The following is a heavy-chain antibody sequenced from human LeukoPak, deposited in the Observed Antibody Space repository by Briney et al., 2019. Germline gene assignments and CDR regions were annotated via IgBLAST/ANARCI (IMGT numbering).Heavy chain of an antibody. D-gene: IGHD5/OR15-5a*01. CDR2: IRYDGSNQ. Sequence: PGGSLRLSCAVSGFAFSSYRMHWVRQATGKGLEWVTFIRYDGSNQYYADSVKGRFTISRDNSKNTLYLQMNSLRVEDTAVYYCAKDVYGAYDYWGQGTLVTVSS. CDR3: AKDVYGAYDY. J-gene: IGHJ4*02. V-gene: IGHV3-30*02. CDR1: GFAFSSYR.